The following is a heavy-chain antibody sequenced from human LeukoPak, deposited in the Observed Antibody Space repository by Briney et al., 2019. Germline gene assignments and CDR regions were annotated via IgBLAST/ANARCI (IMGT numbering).Heavy chain of an antibody. CDR2: IYYSGST. D-gene: IGHD3-10*01. V-gene: IGHV4-59*12. Sequence: SETLSLTCTVSGGSISSYYWSWIRQPPGKGLEWIGYIYYSGSTNYNPSLKSRVTISVDTSKNQFSLKLSSVTAADTAVYYCARKRRRGYFDYWGQGTLVTVSS. CDR3: ARKRRRGYFDY. J-gene: IGHJ4*02. CDR1: GGSISSYY.